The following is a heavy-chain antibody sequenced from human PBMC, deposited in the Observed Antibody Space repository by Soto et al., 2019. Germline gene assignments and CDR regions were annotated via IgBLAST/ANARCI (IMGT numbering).Heavy chain of an antibody. D-gene: IGHD2-2*01. V-gene: IGHV3-23*01. CDR2: IRGSGGST. CDR3: AKDSGPGYCSSTSCLYYYYYGMDV. Sequence: GGSLRLSCAASGFTFSSYAMSWVRQAPGKGLEWVSAIRGSGGSTYYADSVKGRFTISRDNSKNTLYLQMNSLRAEDTAVYYCAKDSGPGYCSSTSCLYYYYYGMDVWGQGTTVTVSS. CDR1: GFTFSSYA. J-gene: IGHJ6*02.